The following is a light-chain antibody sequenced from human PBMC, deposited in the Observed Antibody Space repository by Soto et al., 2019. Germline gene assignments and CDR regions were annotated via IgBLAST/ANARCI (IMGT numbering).Light chain of an antibody. Sequence: EIVMTQSPATLSVSPGESATLSCRASQSVSSNLAWSQQKPGQAPRLLLYCASTRATGTPARFSGSGSVTEFTLTISSLQSEEFAVYYCQQYNNRLWTFGQGTKVEIK. CDR2: CAS. CDR1: QSVSSN. CDR3: QQYNNRLWT. V-gene: IGKV3-15*01. J-gene: IGKJ1*01.